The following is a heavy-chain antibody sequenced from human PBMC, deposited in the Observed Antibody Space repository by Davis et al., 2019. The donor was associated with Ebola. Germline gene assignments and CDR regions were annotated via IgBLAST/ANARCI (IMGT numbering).Heavy chain of an antibody. D-gene: IGHD2-8*02. J-gene: IGHJ3*02. CDR3: ASLRRTITGMDDAFDI. CDR2: IYTGDSDT. Sequence: GESLKISCKDSGNRFTSHWIGWVRQMPGKGLDWMGIIYTGDSDTRYSPSFRGQVTISADKSIKTAFLQWSSLKASDTAMYYCASLRRTITGMDDAFDIWGQGTMVTVSS. CDR1: GNRFTSHW. V-gene: IGHV5-51*01.